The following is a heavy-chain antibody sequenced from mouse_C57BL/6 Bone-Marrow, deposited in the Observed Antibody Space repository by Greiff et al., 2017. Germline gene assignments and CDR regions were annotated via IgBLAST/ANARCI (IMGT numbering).Heavy chain of an antibody. Sequence: EVTVVESGGDLVKPGGSLKLSCAASGFTFSSYGMSWVRQTPDKRLEWVATISSGGSYTYYPDSVKGRFTISRDNAKNTLYLQMSSLKSEDTAMYYCARQDYYGSSSLYYWGQGTTLTVSS. J-gene: IGHJ2*01. CDR1: GFTFSSYG. CDR3: ARQDYYGSSSLYY. D-gene: IGHD1-1*01. CDR2: ISSGGSYT. V-gene: IGHV5-6*01.